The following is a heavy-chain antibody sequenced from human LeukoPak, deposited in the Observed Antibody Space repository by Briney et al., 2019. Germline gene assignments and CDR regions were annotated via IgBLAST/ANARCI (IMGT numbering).Heavy chain of an antibody. CDR2: INPNSGDT. D-gene: IGHD2-2*03. CDR1: VYTFTCYY. Sequence: ASVKVSCKASVYTFTCYYVHWVRQAPGQGLDWMGWINPNSGDTNYAQKFQGRVTMTSDTSISTAYMELSRLRSDDTAVYYCARSPMDNFFDFWGQGTLVTVSS. V-gene: IGHV1-2*02. CDR3: ARSPMDNFFDF. J-gene: IGHJ4*02.